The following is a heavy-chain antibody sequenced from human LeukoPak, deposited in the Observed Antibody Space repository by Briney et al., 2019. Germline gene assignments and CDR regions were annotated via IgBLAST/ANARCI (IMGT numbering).Heavy chain of an antibody. CDR1: GFSFSDYF. Sequence: GGSLRLSCAVSGFSFSDYFMHWVRQAPGKGPERVSSISTSGTYIHYADSVKGRFTISRDNAKDSLFLQMDSLRAEDTAVYYCARDFAFSYPWGQGTLVTVSS. J-gene: IGHJ5*02. V-gene: IGHV3-21*01. CDR2: ISTSGTYI. CDR3: ARDFAFSYP.